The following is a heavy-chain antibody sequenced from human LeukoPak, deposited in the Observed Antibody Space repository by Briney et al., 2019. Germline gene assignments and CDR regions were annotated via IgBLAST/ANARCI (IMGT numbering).Heavy chain of an antibody. J-gene: IGHJ3*02. CDR1: GGSIRGYY. D-gene: IGHD2/OR15-2a*01. Sequence: PSETLSLTCTVSGGSIRGYYWSWIRQPPGKGLEWNGYMYYSGSFNYNPSLKSRVTISGDTSKNHLSLNLIYVIAADTAVYYCARAPFTGDAFDIWGQGTMVTVSS. V-gene: IGHV4-59*13. CDR3: ARAPFTGDAFDI. CDR2: MYYSGSF.